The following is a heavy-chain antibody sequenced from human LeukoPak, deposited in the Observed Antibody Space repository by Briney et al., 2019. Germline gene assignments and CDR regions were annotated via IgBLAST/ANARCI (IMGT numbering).Heavy chain of an antibody. CDR3: ARAVGLFDYDSSGYYSGSAFDI. V-gene: IGHV4-30-4*08. CDR1: GGSISSSSYY. Sequence: SETLSLTCTVSGGSISSSSYYWGWIRQPPGKGLEWIGYIYYSGSTYYNPSLKSRVTISVDTSKNQFSLKLSSVTAADTAVYYCARAVGLFDYDSSGYYSGSAFDIWGQGTMVTVSS. CDR2: IYYSGST. J-gene: IGHJ3*02. D-gene: IGHD3-22*01.